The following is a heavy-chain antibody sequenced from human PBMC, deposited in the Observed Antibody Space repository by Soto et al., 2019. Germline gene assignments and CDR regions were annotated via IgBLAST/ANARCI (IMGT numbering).Heavy chain of an antibody. CDR1: GYTFSSHG. CDR3: AREGSYGWYDC. V-gene: IGHV1-18*01. Sequence: ASVKVSCKASGYTFSSHGIIWVRQAPGQGLEWMGWISGYNGNAKYAQRFQGRVTMTTDTSTSTVYMDLRSLGSDDSAVYYCAREGSYGWYDCWGQGTLVTVSS. J-gene: IGHJ5*01. CDR2: ISGYNGNA. D-gene: IGHD2-15*01.